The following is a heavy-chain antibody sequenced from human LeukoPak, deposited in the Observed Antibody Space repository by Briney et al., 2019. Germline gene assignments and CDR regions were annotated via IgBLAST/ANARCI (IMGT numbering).Heavy chain of an antibody. D-gene: IGHD1-1*01. CDR1: GFTFSDHW. CDR3: ATTRTHFHFDC. Sequence: PGVSLRFSCAASGFTFSDHWMHWVRQAPGKGLVWVSRINGDGSSTTYADSVRGRFAISRDNAKNTVYLQVNSLRAEDTAVYYCATTRTHFHFDCWGQGTLVTVSS. J-gene: IGHJ4*02. CDR2: INGDGSST. V-gene: IGHV3-74*01.